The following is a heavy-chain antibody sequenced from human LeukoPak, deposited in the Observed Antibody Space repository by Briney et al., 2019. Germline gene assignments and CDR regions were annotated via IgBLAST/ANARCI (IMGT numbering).Heavy chain of an antibody. D-gene: IGHD6-19*01. Sequence: ASVKVSCTASGYTFTGYYMHWVRQAPGQGLEWMGWINPNSGGTNYAQKFQGRVTMTRDTSISTAYMELSRLRSDDTAVYYCARLYGSGWYYFDYWGQGTLVTVSS. CDR2: INPNSGGT. J-gene: IGHJ4*02. V-gene: IGHV1-2*02. CDR1: GYTFTGYY. CDR3: ARLYGSGWYYFDY.